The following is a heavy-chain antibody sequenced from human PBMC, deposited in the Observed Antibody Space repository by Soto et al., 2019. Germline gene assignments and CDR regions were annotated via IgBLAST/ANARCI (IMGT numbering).Heavy chain of an antibody. CDR1: GGSFSGYY. V-gene: IGHV4-34*01. D-gene: IGHD6-19*01. CDR3: ARGIPGIAVAGTNYFDY. Sequence: SETLSLTCAVYGGSFSGYYWSWIRQPPGKGLEWIGEINHSGSTNYNPSLKSRVTISVDTSKNQFSLKLSSVTAADTAVYYCARGIPGIAVAGTNYFDYWGQGTLVTVSS. CDR2: INHSGST. J-gene: IGHJ4*02.